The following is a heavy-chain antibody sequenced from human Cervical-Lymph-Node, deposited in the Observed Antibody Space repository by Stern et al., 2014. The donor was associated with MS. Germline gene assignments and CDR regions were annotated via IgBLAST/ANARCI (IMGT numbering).Heavy chain of an antibody. D-gene: IGHD3-22*01. V-gene: IGHV1-18*01. CDR2: ITAYNGKT. Sequence: VQLEESGAEVKKPGASVKVSCKASGYSFASYGITWVRQAPGKGLEWMGWITAYNGKTYSAQKFQGRVTMTTDTSTSTVYMELRSLRSDDTAVYYCARDLKYSYDSSGRGVFWGQGTLVTVTS. CDR3: ARDLKYSYDSSGRGVF. CDR1: GYSFASYG. J-gene: IGHJ1*01.